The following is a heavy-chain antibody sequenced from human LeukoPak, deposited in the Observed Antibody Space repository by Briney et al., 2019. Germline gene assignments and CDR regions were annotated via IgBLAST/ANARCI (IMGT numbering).Heavy chain of an antibody. CDR2: INNSGGST. D-gene: IGHD3-16*02. J-gene: IGHJ4*02. V-gene: IGHV3-23*01. CDR3: ARDRYDYVWGSYRYGLSPHLDY. Sequence: GGSLRLSCAASGFTFSSYGMSWVRQAPGKGLEWVSSINNSGGSTYYADSVKGRFTISRDNSKNTLYLQMNSLTAEDTAVYYCARDRYDYVWGSYRYGLSPHLDYWGQGTLVTVSS. CDR1: GFTFSSYG.